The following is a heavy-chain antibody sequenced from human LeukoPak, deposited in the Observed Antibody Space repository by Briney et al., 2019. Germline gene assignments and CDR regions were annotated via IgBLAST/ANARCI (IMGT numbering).Heavy chain of an antibody. CDR2: IYHSGST. D-gene: IGHD1-26*01. CDR1: GYSISSGYY. J-gene: IGHJ4*02. V-gene: IGHV4-38-2*01. CDR3: ARGPSGSYPYFDY. Sequence: PSETLSLTCAVSGYSISSGYYWGWIRQPPGKGLEWIGSIYHSGSTNYNPSLKSRVTISVDTSKNQFSLKLSSVTAADTAVYYCARGPSGSYPYFDYWGQGTLVTVSS.